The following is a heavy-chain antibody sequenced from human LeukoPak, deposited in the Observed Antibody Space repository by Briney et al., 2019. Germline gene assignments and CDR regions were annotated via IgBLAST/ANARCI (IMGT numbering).Heavy chain of an antibody. Sequence: ASVKVSCKASGYTFTGYYMHWVRQAPGQGLEWMGRINPNSGGTNYAQKFQGRVTMTRDTSISTAYMELSRLRSDDTAVYYCARDTYCSSTSCYVHWFDPWGQGTLVSVSS. CDR3: ARDTYCSSTSCYVHWFDP. CDR2: INPNSGGT. CDR1: GYTFTGYY. J-gene: IGHJ5*02. D-gene: IGHD2-2*01. V-gene: IGHV1-2*06.